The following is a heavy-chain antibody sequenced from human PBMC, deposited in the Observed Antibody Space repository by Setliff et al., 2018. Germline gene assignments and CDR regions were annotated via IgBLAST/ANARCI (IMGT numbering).Heavy chain of an antibody. V-gene: IGHV4-39*01. Sequence: SETLSLTCTVSGGSIVSKSFYWGWIRQPPGKGLEWIGSMYYSGNTYYNPSLKSRVITSVDTTQNQFSLKLTSVTAADTATYYCARRTYKPWTGYSYYFDSWGQGTLVTVSS. CDR3: ARRTYKPWTGYSYYFDS. CDR1: GGSIVSKSFY. D-gene: IGHD3-3*01. CDR2: MYYSGNT. J-gene: IGHJ4*02.